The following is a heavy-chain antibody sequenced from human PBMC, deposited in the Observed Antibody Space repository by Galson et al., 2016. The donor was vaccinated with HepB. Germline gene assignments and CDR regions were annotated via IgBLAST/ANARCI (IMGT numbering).Heavy chain of an antibody. J-gene: IGHJ4*02. V-gene: IGHV3-48*02. CDR1: GFTVSSYD. Sequence: SLRLSCAVSGFTVSSYDMNWVRQAPGKGLEWVSCISSRSATIYYADSVKGRFTISRDNAKNSLFLQMNSLRDEDTAVYYCARRFNSWGQGTLVTVSS. CDR2: ISSRSATI. CDR3: ARRFNS.